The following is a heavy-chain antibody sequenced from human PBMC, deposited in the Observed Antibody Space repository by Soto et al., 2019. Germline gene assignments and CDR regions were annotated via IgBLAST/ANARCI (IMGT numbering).Heavy chain of an antibody. V-gene: IGHV4-34*01. Sequence: PSETLSLTCAVYGGSFSGYYWSWIRQPPGKGLEWIGEINHSGSTNYNPSLKSRVTISVDTSKNQFSLKLSSVTAADTAVYYCVRDSYNWAYYYGMDVWGQGTTVTAP. CDR3: VRDSYNWAYYYGMDV. CDR1: GGSFSGYY. CDR2: INHSGST. D-gene: IGHD1-20*01. J-gene: IGHJ6*02.